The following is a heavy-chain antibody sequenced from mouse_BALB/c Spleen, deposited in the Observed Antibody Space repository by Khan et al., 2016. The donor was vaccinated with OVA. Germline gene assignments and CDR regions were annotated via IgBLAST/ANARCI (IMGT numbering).Heavy chain of an antibody. CDR2: INPSDGGI. D-gene: IGHD1-1*02. V-gene: IGHV1S81*02. Sequence: QVRLQQSGAELVKPGASVKISCKASGYTFTSYYMYWVKQRPGQGLEWIGGINPSDGGIIFTEKFKGKATLTVDKSSSTAYMELSSLTSEDSAVYYCARSGFGTPFAYWGQGTLVTVST. CDR1: GYTFTSYY. CDR3: ARSGFGTPFAY. J-gene: IGHJ3*01.